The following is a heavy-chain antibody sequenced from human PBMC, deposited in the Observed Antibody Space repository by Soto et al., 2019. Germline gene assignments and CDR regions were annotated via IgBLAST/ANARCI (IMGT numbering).Heavy chain of an antibody. D-gene: IGHD3-16*01. V-gene: IGHV4-30-2*01. J-gene: IGHJ3*02. Sequence: QVQLQESGSGLVKPSETLSLTCAVSGGSISRDYYSWSWIRQPPGKALEWIGYIYHGGSTYYNPSLRSRVTFSVDTSKNHFSLRLASVTAADTAVYSCARLNRLRNDAFDIWGQGTLVTVSS. CDR3: ARLNRLRNDAFDI. CDR1: GGSISRDYYS. CDR2: IYHGGST.